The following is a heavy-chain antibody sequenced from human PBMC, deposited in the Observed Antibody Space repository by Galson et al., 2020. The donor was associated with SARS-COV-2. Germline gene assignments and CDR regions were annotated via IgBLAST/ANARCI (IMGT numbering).Heavy chain of an antibody. D-gene: IGHD3-3*01. CDR2: ISNDGSNI. Sequence: GESLKISCAASGFTFNSYGMHWVRQAPGKGLEWVAIISNDGSNIYYADSVKGRFTITRDNSKNSLYLQMNSLRADDTAVYYCAKDRVSRFLEWLYMDVWGKGTTVTVS. CDR1: GFTFNSYG. CDR3: AKDRVSRFLEWLYMDV. V-gene: IGHV3-30*18. J-gene: IGHJ6*03.